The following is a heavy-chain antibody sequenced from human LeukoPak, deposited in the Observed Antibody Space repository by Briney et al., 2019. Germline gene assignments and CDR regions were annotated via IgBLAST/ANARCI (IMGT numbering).Heavy chain of an antibody. J-gene: IGHJ3*01. D-gene: IGHD1-26*01. V-gene: IGHV3-21*01. CDR3: ARARSSGSHRVVNAFDV. CDR2: ISITSDYI. Sequence: GSLRLSCAASGFTFSSYTMNWVRQAPGKGLEWVSSISITSDYIYYPDSMKGRFTISRDNAKNSLYLQMNSLRAEDTAVYYCARARSSGSHRVVNAFDVWGQGTMVTVSS. CDR1: GFTFSSYT.